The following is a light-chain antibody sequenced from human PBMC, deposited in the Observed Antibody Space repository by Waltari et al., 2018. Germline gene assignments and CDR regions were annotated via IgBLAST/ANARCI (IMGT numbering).Light chain of an antibody. Sequence: QSVLTQPPSVSGAPGQRVTISCTGSSPNIGAGYDVPWYQQLPGTAPNLLIYLNNNRPSGVPDRFSASKSGTSASLAITGLLAEDEATYYCQSYDSIQSGVFGGGTKLTVL. CDR3: QSYDSIQSGV. V-gene: IGLV1-40*01. CDR1: SPNIGAGYD. J-gene: IGLJ3*02. CDR2: LNN.